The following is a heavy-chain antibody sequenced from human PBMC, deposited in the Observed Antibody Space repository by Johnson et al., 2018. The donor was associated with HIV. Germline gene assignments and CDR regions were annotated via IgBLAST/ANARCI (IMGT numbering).Heavy chain of an antibody. J-gene: IGHJ3*02. CDR2: IRYDGSNK. D-gene: IGHD2-2*01. CDR1: EFTFSTYG. Sequence: QVQLVESGGGVVQPGRSLRLSCAASEFTFSTYGMHWVRQAPGKGLEWVAFIRYDGSNKYYADSVKGRFTISRDNSKNTLYLQMNSLRAEDTAVYYCAKGGGLLSAFDIWGQGTMVTVSS. V-gene: IGHV3-30*02. CDR3: AKGGGLLSAFDI.